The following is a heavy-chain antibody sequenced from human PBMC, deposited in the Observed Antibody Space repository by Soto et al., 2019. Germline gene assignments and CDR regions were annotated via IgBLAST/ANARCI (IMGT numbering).Heavy chain of an antibody. J-gene: IGHJ4*02. CDR2: ISAYNGNT. Sequence: ASVKVSCKASVYTYTSYGISWGRQAPGQGLEWMGWISAYNGNTNYAQKLQGRVTMTTDTSTSTAYMELRSLRSDDTAVYYCARAEGYCSSTSCSAFDYWGQGTLVTVSS. CDR1: VYTYTSYG. CDR3: ARAEGYCSSTSCSAFDY. V-gene: IGHV1-18*01. D-gene: IGHD2-2*01.